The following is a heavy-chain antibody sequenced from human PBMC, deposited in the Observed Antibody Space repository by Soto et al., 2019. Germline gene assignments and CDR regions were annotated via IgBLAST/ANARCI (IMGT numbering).Heavy chain of an antibody. CDR1: GGTFSSYA. D-gene: IGHD2-21*02. CDR2: IIPIFGTA. CDR3: ARQRDREAFDI. Sequence: QVQLVQSGAEVKKPGSSVKVSCKASGGTFSSYAISWVRQAPGQGLEWMGGIIPIFGTANYAQKFQGRVTITADESTSTPYTELSRLRSENTAVYYSARQRDREAFDIRGQGTMVTVSS. V-gene: IGHV1-69*01. J-gene: IGHJ3*02.